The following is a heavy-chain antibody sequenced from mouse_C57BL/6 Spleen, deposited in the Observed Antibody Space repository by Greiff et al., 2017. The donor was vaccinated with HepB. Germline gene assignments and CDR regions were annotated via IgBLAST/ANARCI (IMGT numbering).Heavy chain of an antibody. J-gene: IGHJ2*01. V-gene: IGHV3-6*01. Sequence: EVQLQQSGPGHVKPSQSLSLTCSVTGYSITSGYYWNWIRQFPGNKLEWMGYISYDGSNNYNPSLKNRISITRDTSKNQFFLKLNSVTTEDTATYYCARGSYFDYWGQGTTLTVSS. CDR2: ISYDGSN. CDR3: ARGSYFDY. CDR1: GYSITSGYY.